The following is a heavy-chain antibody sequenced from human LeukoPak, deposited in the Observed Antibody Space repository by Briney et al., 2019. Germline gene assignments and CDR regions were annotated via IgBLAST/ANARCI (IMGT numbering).Heavy chain of an antibody. V-gene: IGHV4-34*01. CDR2: INHSGST. J-gene: IGHJ4*02. Sequence: PSETLSLTCAVYGGSFSGYYWSWIRQPPGKGLEWIGEINHSGSTNYNPSLKSRVTISVDTSKNQFSLKLSSVTAADTAVYYCARDHIVVVPAAENGFGYWGQGTLVTVSS. CDR1: GGSFSGYY. D-gene: IGHD2-2*01. CDR3: ARDHIVVVPAAENGFGY.